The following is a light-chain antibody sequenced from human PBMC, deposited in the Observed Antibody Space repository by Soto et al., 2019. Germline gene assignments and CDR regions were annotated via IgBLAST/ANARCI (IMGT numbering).Light chain of an antibody. CDR2: GAS. J-gene: IGKJ1*01. CDR1: QSIRTN. CDR3: QQYFNWPLTWT. Sequence: EIVLTQSPATLSVSAGGTVTLSCRASQSIRTNVAWYQQIPGQAPRLLVYGASTRATGVPARFSGSGSGIEFTLTISSLQSEGSAFYYCQQYFNWPLTWTFGPGTKVDIK. V-gene: IGKV3-15*01.